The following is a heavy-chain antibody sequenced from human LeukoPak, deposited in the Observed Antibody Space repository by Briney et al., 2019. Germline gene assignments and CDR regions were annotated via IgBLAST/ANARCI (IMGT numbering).Heavy chain of an antibody. D-gene: IGHD1-26*01. CDR3: ARVIRVGATKGAYIDY. CDR1: GFTFSSYG. CDR2: IWYDGSNK. V-gene: IGHV3-33*01. J-gene: IGHJ4*02. Sequence: GRSLRLSCAASGFTFSSYGMHWVRQAPDKGLEWVAVIWYDGSNKYYADSVKGRFTISRDNSKNTLYLQMNSLRAEDTAVHYCARVIRVGATKGAYIDYWGQGTLVTVSS.